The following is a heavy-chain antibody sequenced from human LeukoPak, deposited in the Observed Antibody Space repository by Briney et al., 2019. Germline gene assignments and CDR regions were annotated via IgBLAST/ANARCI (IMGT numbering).Heavy chain of an antibody. Sequence: GESLKISCQGSGYTFTSKWIGWVRQMPDKGLEWMGIIYPGDSDTRYSPSFQGQVTISVDQSISTAYLHWSSLKASDTAMYYCARRLLSGSGSSISFDTWGQGTLVTVSS. CDR3: ARRLLSGSGSSISFDT. V-gene: IGHV5-51*01. CDR2: IYPGDSDT. J-gene: IGHJ5*02. D-gene: IGHD3-10*01. CDR1: GYTFTSKW.